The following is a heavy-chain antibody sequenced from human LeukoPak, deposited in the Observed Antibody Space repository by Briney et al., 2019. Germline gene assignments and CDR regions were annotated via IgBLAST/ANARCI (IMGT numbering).Heavy chain of an antibody. J-gene: IGHJ3*02. CDR3: ARGPYSYDSSRAFVI. CDR2: ISSSGST. CDR1: GDSISSGDYY. Sequence: PSQTLSLTCTVSGDSISSGDYYWSWIRQPAGKGLEWIGRISSSGSTNYNPSLKSRVTISVDTSKNQFSLKLSSVTAADTAVYFCARGPYSYDSSRAFVIWGQGTMVTVSS. D-gene: IGHD3-22*01. V-gene: IGHV4-61*02.